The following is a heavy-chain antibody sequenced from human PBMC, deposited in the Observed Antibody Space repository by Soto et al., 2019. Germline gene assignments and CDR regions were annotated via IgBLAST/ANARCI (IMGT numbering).Heavy chain of an antibody. V-gene: IGHV1-69*13. CDR1: GPALSSYA. Sequence: PVKRSCKACGPALSSYAISWVRQARGQGREWMGGIIPIFGTANYAQKFQGRVTITADESTSTAYMELSSLRSEDTAVYYCASFPTDYWGQGTLVAVSS. CDR3: ASFPTDY. CDR2: IIPIFGTA. J-gene: IGHJ4*02.